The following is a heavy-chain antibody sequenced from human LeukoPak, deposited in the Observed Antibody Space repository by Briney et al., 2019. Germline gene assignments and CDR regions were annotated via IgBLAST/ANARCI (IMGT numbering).Heavy chain of an antibody. CDR3: AKDEGGSYLGIYYYYYGMDV. Sequence: GKSLRLSCAASGFTFSSYGMHWVRQAPGKGLEWVAVISYDGSNKYYADSVKGRFTISRDNSKNTLYLQMNSLRAEDTAVYYCAKDEGGSYLGIYYYYYGMDVWGKGTTVTVSS. D-gene: IGHD3-16*02. CDR2: ISYDGSNK. V-gene: IGHV3-30*18. J-gene: IGHJ6*04. CDR1: GFTFSSYG.